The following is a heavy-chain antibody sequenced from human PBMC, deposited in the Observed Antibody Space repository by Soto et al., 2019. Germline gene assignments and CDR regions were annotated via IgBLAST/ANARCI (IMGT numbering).Heavy chain of an antibody. D-gene: IGHD1-7*01. CDR2: ISGSTSTI. Sequence: EVQLVESGGGLAQPGGSLRLSCAASGFTFRSYSMHWVRQAPGKGLEWVSYISGSTSTIYYADSVKGRFTISRDNAKNSLYLQMNSLRAEDTAVYYCATTRSDGTYCFDYWGQGTLVTVSS. CDR1: GFTFRSYS. CDR3: ATTRSDGTYCFDY. V-gene: IGHV3-48*01. J-gene: IGHJ4*02.